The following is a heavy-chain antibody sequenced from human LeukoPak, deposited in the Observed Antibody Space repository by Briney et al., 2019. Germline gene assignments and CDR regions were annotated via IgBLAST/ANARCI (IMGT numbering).Heavy chain of an antibody. V-gene: IGHV4-59*01. CDR2: IYYSGST. Sequence: SETLSLTCTVSGGSISSYYWSWIRQPPGKGLEWIAYIYYSGSTNYNPSLKSRVTISVDTSKNQLSLKLSSVTAAETAVYYCATFYGGNLDYWGQGTLVTVSS. CDR1: GGSISSYY. D-gene: IGHD4-23*01. CDR3: ATFYGGNLDY. J-gene: IGHJ4*02.